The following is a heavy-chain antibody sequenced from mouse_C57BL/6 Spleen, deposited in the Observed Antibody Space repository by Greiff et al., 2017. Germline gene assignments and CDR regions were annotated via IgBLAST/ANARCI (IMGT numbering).Heavy chain of an antibody. CDR1: GYTFTSYW. CDR2: IYPGSGST. Sequence: QVQLKQPGAELVKPGASVKMSCKASGYTFTSYWITWVKQRPGQGLEWIGDIYPGSGSTNYNEKFKRKATLTVDTSSSTAYMQLSSLTSEDSAVYYGASHYGSSYPAYWGQGTLVTVSA. D-gene: IGHD1-1*01. CDR3: ASHYGSSYPAY. V-gene: IGHV1-55*01. J-gene: IGHJ3*01.